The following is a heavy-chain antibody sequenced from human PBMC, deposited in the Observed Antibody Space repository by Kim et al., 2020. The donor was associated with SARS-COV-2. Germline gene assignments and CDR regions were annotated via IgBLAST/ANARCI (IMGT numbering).Heavy chain of an antibody. Sequence: YAQGFTGRFVFSLDTSVSTAYLQISSLKAEDTAVYYCARASSGWYSYFDYWGQGTLVTVSS. J-gene: IGHJ4*02. CDR3: ARASSGWYSYFDY. V-gene: IGHV7-4-1*02. D-gene: IGHD6-19*01.